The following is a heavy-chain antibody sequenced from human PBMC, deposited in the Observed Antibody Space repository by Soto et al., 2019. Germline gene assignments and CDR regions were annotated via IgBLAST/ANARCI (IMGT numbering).Heavy chain of an antibody. Sequence: PSETLSLTCTVSGGSISSGDYYWSWIRQPPGKGLERIGYIYYSGSTYYNPSLKSRVTISVDTSKNQFSLKLSSVTAADTAVYYSARDSRVNSSGYTQTYWFDSWGQGTLVTVSS. D-gene: IGHD3-22*01. CDR3: ARDSRVNSSGYTQTYWFDS. CDR1: GGSISSGDYY. V-gene: IGHV4-30-4*01. J-gene: IGHJ5*01. CDR2: IYYSGST.